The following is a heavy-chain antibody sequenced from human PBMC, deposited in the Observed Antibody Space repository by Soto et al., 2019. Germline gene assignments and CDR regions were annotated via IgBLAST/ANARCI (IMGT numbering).Heavy chain of an antibody. CDR1: GGSISSGDYY. CDR3: ARGSGEYQYGGSTYGMDV. CDR2: IYYSGST. V-gene: IGHV4-30-4*01. J-gene: IGHJ6*02. Sequence: PSETLSLTCTVSGGSISSGDYYWSWIRQPPGKGLEWIGYIYYSGSTYYNPSLKSRVTISVDTSKNQFSLKLSSVTAADTAVYYCARGSGEYQYGGSTYGMDVWGQGTTVTVSS. D-gene: IGHD2-2*01.